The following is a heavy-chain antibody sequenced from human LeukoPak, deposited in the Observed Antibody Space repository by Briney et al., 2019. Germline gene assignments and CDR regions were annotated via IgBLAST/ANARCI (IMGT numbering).Heavy chain of an antibody. CDR3: ATGMLDY. CDR1: GYSISSGYY. Sequence: SETLSLTCTVSGYSISSGYYWGWIRQPPGKGLEWIGSIYHSGSTYYNPSLKSRVTISVDTSKNQFSLKLTSVTAADTTVYYCATGMLDYWGQGTLVTVSS. J-gene: IGHJ4*02. CDR2: IYHSGST. V-gene: IGHV4-38-2*02.